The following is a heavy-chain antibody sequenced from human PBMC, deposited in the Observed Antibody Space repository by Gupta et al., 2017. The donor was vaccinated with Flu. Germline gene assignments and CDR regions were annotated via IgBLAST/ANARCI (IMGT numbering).Heavy chain of an antibody. CDR2: IFHTGSS. V-gene: IGHV4-39*01. Sequence: QVQLQESGPGLVRPSETLSLICNVSGAPISGSSQYWAWIRQSPGKGLEWIGSIFHTGSSYYNPSLKSRVTISVDTSKNVFSLRLNSVTAADTAVHYCARQDWLTSGWFSIWGQGILVTVAS. J-gene: IGHJ4*02. CDR1: GAPISGSSQY. CDR3: ARQDWLTSGWFSI. D-gene: IGHD6-19*01.